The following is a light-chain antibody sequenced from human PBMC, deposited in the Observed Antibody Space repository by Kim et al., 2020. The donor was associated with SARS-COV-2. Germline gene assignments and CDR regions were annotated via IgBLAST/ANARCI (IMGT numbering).Light chain of an antibody. J-gene: IGKJ1*01. CDR2: AAS. CDR1: QAFRNF. CDR3: QKYNSALWT. V-gene: IGKV1-27*01. Sequence: ASEGDRVTSTGRESQAFRNFLACYRKKPQEVPEVLFDAASIFRSGVPWRISGSSSGTDFPPTINLLPAEFAANYYYQKYNSALWTFGQGTRVDIK.